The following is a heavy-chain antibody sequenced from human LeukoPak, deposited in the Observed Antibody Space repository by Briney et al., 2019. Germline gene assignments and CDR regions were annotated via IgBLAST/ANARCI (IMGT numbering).Heavy chain of an antibody. J-gene: IGHJ4*02. D-gene: IGHD2-2*01. CDR3: AKDESYAYYFDY. CDR2: ISGNGGST. Sequence: GGSLRLSCAASGFTFSSYAMSWVRQAPGKGLEWVSAISGNGGSTYYADSVKGRFTISRDNSKNTLYLQMNSLRAEDTAVYYCAKDESYAYYFDYWGQGTLVTVSS. CDR1: GFTFSSYA. V-gene: IGHV3-23*01.